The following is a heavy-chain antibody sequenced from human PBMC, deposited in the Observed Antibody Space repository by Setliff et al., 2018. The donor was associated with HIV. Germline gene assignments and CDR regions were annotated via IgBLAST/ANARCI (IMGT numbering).Heavy chain of an antibody. CDR1: GYTFTDYY. J-gene: IGHJ4*02. V-gene: IGHV1-69-2*01. D-gene: IGHD3-22*01. CDR2: VDPEDGET. CDR3: TTPLDSSGYFGSDYFDY. Sequence: GASVKVSCKASGYTFTDYYIHWVQQAPGKGLEWVGRVDPEDGETTYAEKFQGRITITADTSTDTAYLELSSLRSEDSAFYYCTTPLDSSGYFGSDYFDYWGQGALVTVSS.